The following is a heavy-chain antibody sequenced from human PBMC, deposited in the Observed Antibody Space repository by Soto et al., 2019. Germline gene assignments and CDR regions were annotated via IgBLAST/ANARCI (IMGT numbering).Heavy chain of an antibody. CDR2: VNAGNGNT. J-gene: IGHJ6*02. D-gene: IGHD3-9*01. Sequence: AAVQVPCMHCRCSFPRYAMLWVRQAPGQRREWMGWVNAGNGNTKYSQKFQGRVTITRDTSASTAYMELSSLRSEDMAVYYCARAGIYDILTGTNYYYYAMDVWGQGTTVTVSS. CDR3: ARAGIYDILTGTNYYYYAMDV. CDR1: RCSFPRYA. V-gene: IGHV1-3*01.